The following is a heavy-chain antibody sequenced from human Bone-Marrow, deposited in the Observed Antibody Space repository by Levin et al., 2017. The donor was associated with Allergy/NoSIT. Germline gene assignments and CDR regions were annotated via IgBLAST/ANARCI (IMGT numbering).Heavy chain of an antibody. CDR2: IKQDGSET. Sequence: TGGSLRLSCTASGFSFSNYWMTWVRQAPGKGLEWVANIKQDGSETYYADSVRGRFTISRDNVKNSVSLQMNSLRVEDTAVYYCARFPDYWAQGTLATVSS. CDR3: ARFPDY. V-gene: IGHV3-7*04. CDR1: GFSFSNYW. J-gene: IGHJ4*02.